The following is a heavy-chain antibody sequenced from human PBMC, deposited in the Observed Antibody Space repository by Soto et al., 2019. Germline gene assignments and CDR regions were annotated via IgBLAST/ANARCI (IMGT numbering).Heavy chain of an antibody. CDR1: VFTFSSHA. CDR2: ISSGGDNT. J-gene: IGHJ6*02. V-gene: IGHV3-23*01. CDR3: AKDFDSYSSGRYGMDV. D-gene: IGHD6-19*01. Sequence: GGSLRLSCAASVFTFSSHAMSWVRQAPGKGLEWVSTISSGGDNTYSADSVKGRFTISRDNSKNTLYLQMNSLRAEDTAVYYCAKDFDSYSSGRYGMDVRGQGTTVTVSS.